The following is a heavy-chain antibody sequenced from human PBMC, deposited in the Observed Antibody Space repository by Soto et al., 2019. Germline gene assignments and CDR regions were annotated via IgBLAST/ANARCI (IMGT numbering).Heavy chain of an antibody. CDR3: ARVPFINFGDSVPFDY. CDR2: VNPNSGNT. CDR1: GFTVTSYD. V-gene: IGHV1-8*01. J-gene: IGHJ4*02. D-gene: IGHD4-17*01. Sequence: VPLLQSGAEVKKPGASVKVSCKTSGFTVTSYDINWVRQAPGQGLEWLGWVNPNSGNTDYAHKFQGRVTMTRNTSITTAYMDLSSPRSKDTAVYYCARVPFINFGDSVPFDYWGQGTLVTASS.